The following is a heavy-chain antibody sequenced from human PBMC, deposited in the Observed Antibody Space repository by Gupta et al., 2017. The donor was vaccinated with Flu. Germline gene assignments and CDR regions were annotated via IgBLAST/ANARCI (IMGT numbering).Heavy chain of an antibody. CDR2: IHHSGST. J-gene: IGHJ4*02. Sequence: IRQPPGKGLEWIGGIHHSGSTSYNPSLKSRVTLSLDTSKDQFSLKLTSVTAADTAVYYCARGTSGWYPYFDYWGQGTLFTVSS. V-gene: IGHV4-34*01. CDR3: ARGTSGWYPYFDY. D-gene: IGHD6-19*01.